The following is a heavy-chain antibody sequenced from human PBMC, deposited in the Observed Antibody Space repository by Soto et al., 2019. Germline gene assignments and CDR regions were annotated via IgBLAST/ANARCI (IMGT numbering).Heavy chain of an antibody. Sequence: PSETLSLTCSFTGASVSTYSWSCIRQAPGKGLEWIGYIHYSGGTNYTPSLRSRVTISVDSSKNQLSLNLTSLTAADTAVYYCARGGTSGSAVFNWLDPGAQGTLVPVS. CDR1: GASVSTYS. CDR3: ARGGTSGSAVFNWLDP. CDR2: IHYSGGT. D-gene: IGHD3-10*01. J-gene: IGHJ5*02. V-gene: IGHV4-59*02.